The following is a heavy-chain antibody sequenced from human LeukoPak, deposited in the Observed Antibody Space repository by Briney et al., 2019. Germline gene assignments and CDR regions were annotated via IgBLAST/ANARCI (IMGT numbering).Heavy chain of an antibody. Sequence: PSETLSLTCTVSGGSIGTYSWAWVRQPPGKGLEWIGTVSHGGNTYYNPSLKSRVTILLDTSKNQFSLNLSSVTAADTAVYYCARVGTYYYDSGSSSGLDYWGQGTLVTVSS. CDR3: ARVGTYYYDSGSSSGLDY. V-gene: IGHV4-38-2*02. CDR2: VSHGGNT. J-gene: IGHJ4*02. D-gene: IGHD3-10*01. CDR1: GGSIGTYS.